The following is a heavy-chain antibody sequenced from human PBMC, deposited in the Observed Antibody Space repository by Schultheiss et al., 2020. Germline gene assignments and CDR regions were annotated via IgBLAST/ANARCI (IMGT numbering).Heavy chain of an antibody. J-gene: IGHJ6*02. V-gene: IGHV4-59*10. Sequence: GSLRLSCAASGFTFSSYAMSWVRQAPGKGLEWIGRIYTSGSTNYNPSLKSRVTISVDTSKNQFSLKLSSVTAADTAVYYCARSRRYCSSTSCPGLGGMDVWGQGTTVTVSS. D-gene: IGHD2-2*01. CDR1: GFTFSSYA. CDR2: IYTSGST. CDR3: ARSRRYCSSTSCPGLGGMDV.